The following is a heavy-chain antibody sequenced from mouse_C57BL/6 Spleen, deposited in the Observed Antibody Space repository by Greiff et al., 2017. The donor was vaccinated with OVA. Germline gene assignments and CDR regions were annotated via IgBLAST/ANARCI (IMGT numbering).Heavy chain of an antibody. CDR1: GYTFTSYW. V-gene: IGHV1-64*01. D-gene: IGHD2-4*01. J-gene: IGHJ3*01. CDR3: ARWGSPYDYDGAY. Sequence: QVQLQQSGAELVKPGASVKLSCKASGYTFTSYWMHWVKQRPGQGLEWIGMIHPNSGSTNYNEKFKSKATLTVDKSSSTAYMQLSSLTSEDSAVYYCARWGSPYDYDGAYWGQGTLVTVSA. CDR2: IHPNSGST.